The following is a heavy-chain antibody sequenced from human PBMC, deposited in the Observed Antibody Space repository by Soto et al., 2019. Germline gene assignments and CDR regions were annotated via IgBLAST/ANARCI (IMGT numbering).Heavy chain of an antibody. CDR1: GFSFTDAW. V-gene: IGHV3-15*01. D-gene: IGHD2-15*01. CDR3: TTLPLDY. J-gene: IGHJ4*02. CDR2: IKTAADGGTA. Sequence: EVHLVESGGGLARPGGSLTLSCAASGFSFTDAWMSWVRQAPGKGLEWVGRIKTAADGGTADFVAPVKGRFSMSRDDSKNTLYLHMYSLKTEDTAVYYCTTLPLDYWGQGALVTVSS.